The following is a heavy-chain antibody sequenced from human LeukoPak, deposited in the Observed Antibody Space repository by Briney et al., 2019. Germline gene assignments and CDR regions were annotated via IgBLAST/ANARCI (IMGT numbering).Heavy chain of an antibody. Sequence: ASVKVSCKASGYTFTSDYMHWVRQAPGQGLEWMGIINPSGGSTSYAQKFQGRVTMTRDTSTSTVYMELSSLRSEDTAVYYCARARGRFRDDYWGQGTLVTVSS. V-gene: IGHV1-46*01. CDR2: INPSGGST. CDR1: GYTFTSDY. D-gene: IGHD3-3*01. J-gene: IGHJ4*02. CDR3: ARARGRFRDDY.